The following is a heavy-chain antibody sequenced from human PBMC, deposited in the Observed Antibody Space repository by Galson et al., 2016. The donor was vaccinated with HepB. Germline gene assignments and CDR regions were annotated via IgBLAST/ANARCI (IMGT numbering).Heavy chain of an antibody. J-gene: IGHJ4*02. CDR1: GFTFSTYA. V-gene: IGHV3-23*01. Sequence: SLRLSCAASGFTFSTYAMNWVRQAPGKGLEWVSGISDNSGSTYYADSVKGRFTISRDNSKNTLYLQMHSLRAEDTAVYYCAKGVAGKGFDYWGQGTLVTGS. D-gene: IGHD6-19*01. CDR2: ISDNSGST. CDR3: AKGVAGKGFDY.